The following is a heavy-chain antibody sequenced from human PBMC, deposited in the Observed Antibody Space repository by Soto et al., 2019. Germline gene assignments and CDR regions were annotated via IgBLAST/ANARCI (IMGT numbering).Heavy chain of an antibody. V-gene: IGHV4-31*03. CDR1: GVPFPNVGYY. CDR2: THYSGDT. Sequence: SETLSLTCPVSGVPFPNVGYYWSLIRQEPGKGPEWIGYTHYSGDTSYNPSLRSRVTISTDTSKTQFSLRLRSVTSADTAVYYIAGGDAHVSSGFDDRGQGMVGTVSS. CDR3: AGGDAHVSSGFDD. J-gene: IGHJ4*02. D-gene: IGHD3-16*01.